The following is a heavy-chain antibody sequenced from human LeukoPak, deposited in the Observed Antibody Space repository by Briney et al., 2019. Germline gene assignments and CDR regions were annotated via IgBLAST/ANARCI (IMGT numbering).Heavy chain of an antibody. V-gene: IGHV4-59*08. CDR1: GGSISNYY. J-gene: IGHJ4*02. CDR3: ARLRDFSYASLGYFDY. Sequence: PSETLSLTCTVSGGSISNYYWGWIRQPPGKGLEWIGYIHYSGSTKYNPSLKSRVTISVDTSKNQFSLKLSSVTAADTAVYYCARLRDFSYASLGYFDYWGRGTLVTVSS. D-gene: IGHD2-8*01. CDR2: IHYSGST.